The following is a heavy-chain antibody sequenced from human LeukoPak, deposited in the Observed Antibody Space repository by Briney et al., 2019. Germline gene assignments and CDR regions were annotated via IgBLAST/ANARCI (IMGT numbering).Heavy chain of an antibody. J-gene: IGHJ4*02. CDR2: ISSSSSTI. CDR1: GFTFSSYS. V-gene: IGHV3-48*01. CDR3: ARGDLGYCSSTSCPPFDY. Sequence: GGSLRLSCAASGFTFSSYSMNWVRQAPGKVLEWVSYISSSSSTIYYADSVKGRFTISRDNAKNSLYLQMNSLRAEDTAVYYCARGDLGYCSSTSCPPFDYWGQGTLVTVSS. D-gene: IGHD2-2*01.